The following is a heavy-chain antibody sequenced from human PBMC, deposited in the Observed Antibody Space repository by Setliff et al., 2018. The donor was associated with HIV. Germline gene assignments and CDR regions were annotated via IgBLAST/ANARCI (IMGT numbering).Heavy chain of an antibody. Sequence: ASVKVSCKASGYTITTYYMHWVRQAPGQGLEWMGRINPNSGGTNYAQKFQGRVTMTRATSISTAYMELTSLTSDDTAVYYCARTRGSYQGRVFDYWGQGTLVTVSS. CDR3: ARTRGSYQGRVFDY. CDR2: INPNSGGT. V-gene: IGHV1-2*06. J-gene: IGHJ4*02. D-gene: IGHD1-26*01. CDR1: GYTITTYY.